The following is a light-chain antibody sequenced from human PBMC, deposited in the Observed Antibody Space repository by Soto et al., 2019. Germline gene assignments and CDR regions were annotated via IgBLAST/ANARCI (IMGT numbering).Light chain of an antibody. Sequence: EIVLTQSPVTLSLSPGERATLSCRASQSVSSSYLACYQQKPGQAPRLLIYGASSRATGIPDRFSGSGSGTDFTLTISRLEPEDFAVYYSQQYRSSPKTFGQGTKVDIK. CDR3: QQYRSSPKT. CDR1: QSVSSSY. J-gene: IGKJ1*01. CDR2: GAS. V-gene: IGKV3-20*01.